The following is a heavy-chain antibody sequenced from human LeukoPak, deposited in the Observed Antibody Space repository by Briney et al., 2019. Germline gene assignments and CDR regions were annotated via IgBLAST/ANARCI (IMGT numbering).Heavy chain of an antibody. CDR3: ARYKSIAAGGAFDI. V-gene: IGHV1-69*13. D-gene: IGHD6-13*01. J-gene: IGHJ3*02. CDR2: INPIFGTA. CDR1: GGTFSSYA. Sequence: SVKVSCKASGGTFSSYAISWVRQAPGQGLEWMGGINPIFGTANYAQKFQGRVTITADESTSTAYMELSSLRSEDTAVYYCARYKSIAAGGAFDIWGQGTMVTVSS.